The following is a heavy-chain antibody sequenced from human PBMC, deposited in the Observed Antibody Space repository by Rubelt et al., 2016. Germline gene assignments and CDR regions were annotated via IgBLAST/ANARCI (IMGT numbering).Heavy chain of an antibody. CDR2: INNDGTTT. D-gene: IGHD3-9*01. V-gene: IGHV3-74*01. CDR3: ARHSDWFASFFS. Sequence: HWVRQAPGKGLEWVSCINNDGTTTSYAASVKGRFTISRDNAKNTLYLQMNSLRAEDTAVYYCARHSDWFASFFSGGQGTLVTVSS. J-gene: IGHJ4*02.